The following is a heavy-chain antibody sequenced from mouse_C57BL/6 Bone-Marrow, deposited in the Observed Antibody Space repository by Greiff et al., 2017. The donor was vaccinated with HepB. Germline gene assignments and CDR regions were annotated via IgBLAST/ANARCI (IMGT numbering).Heavy chain of an antibody. V-gene: IGHV5-6*01. CDR3: ARHEDLLWLRRGAWFAY. Sequence: EVMLVESGGDLVKPGGSLKLSCAASGFTFSSYGMSWVRQTPDKRLEWVATISSGGSYTYYPDSVKGRFTISRDNAKNTLYLQMSSLKSEDTAMYYCARHEDLLWLRRGAWFAYWGQGTLVTVSA. D-gene: IGHD2-2*01. CDR1: GFTFSSYG. CDR2: ISSGGSYT. J-gene: IGHJ3*01.